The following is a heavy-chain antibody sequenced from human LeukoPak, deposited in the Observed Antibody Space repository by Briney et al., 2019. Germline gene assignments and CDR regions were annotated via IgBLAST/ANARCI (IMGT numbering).Heavy chain of an antibody. CDR3: ARDYKYAFDN. CDR1: GFTFSAYS. V-gene: IGHV3-48*01. D-gene: IGHD5-24*01. Sequence: GGSLSLSCAASGFTFSAYSMNWVRQAPGKGLEWISYIGISSGNTKYADSVKGRFTISGDKAKNLLYLQMNSLRVEDTAVYYCARDYKYAFDNWGQGTLVTVSS. J-gene: IGHJ4*02. CDR2: IGISSGNT.